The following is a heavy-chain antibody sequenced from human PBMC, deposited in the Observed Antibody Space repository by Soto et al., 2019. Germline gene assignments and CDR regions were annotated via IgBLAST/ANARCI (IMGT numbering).Heavy chain of an antibody. J-gene: IGHJ6*02. Sequence: QVQLVQSGAEVKKSGASVKVSCKPSGYSFSDYFIQWVRQAPGQGLEWVAWINPKTASTNYAKKFQGRVSLTWDTSSTKAYMELTRLRPDDTAVYYCARIKWGLNYYNGKDVWGQGTTVIVSS. D-gene: IGHD1-26*01. CDR1: GYSFSDYF. V-gene: IGHV1-2*02. CDR3: ARIKWGLNYYNGKDV. CDR2: INPKTAST.